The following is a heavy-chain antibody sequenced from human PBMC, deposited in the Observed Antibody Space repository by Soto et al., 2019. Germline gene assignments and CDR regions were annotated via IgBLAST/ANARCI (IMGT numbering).Heavy chain of an antibody. J-gene: IGHJ4*02. CDR3: AREGYYYDSSGFFDY. CDR1: GGSFSGYY. D-gene: IGHD3-22*01. Sequence: SETLSLTCAVYGGSFSGYYWSWIRQPPGKGLEWIGYIYHSGSTYYNPSLKSRVTISVDTSKNQFSLKLSSVTAADTAVYYCAREGYYYDSSGFFDYWGQGTLVTVSS. CDR2: IYHSGST. V-gene: IGHV4-34*01.